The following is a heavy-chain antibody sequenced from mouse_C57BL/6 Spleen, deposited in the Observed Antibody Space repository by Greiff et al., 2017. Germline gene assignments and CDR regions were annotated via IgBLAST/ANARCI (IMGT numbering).Heavy chain of an antibody. D-gene: IGHD1-1*01. CDR1: GYTFTDYE. J-gene: IGHJ4*01. V-gene: IGHV1-15*01. CDR3: TRTTVVPHYYAMDY. CDR2: IDPETGGT. Sequence: VQLQQSGAELVRPGASVTLSCKASGYTFTDYEMHWVKQTPVHGLEWIGAIDPETGGTAYNQKFKGKAILTADKSSSTAYMELRSLTSDDSAVYYCTRTTVVPHYYAMDYWGQGTSVTVSS.